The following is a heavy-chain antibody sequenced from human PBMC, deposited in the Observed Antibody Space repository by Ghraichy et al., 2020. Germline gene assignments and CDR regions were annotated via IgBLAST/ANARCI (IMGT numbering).Heavy chain of an antibody. CDR2: ISGSGGST. CDR1: GFTFSSYA. CDR3: AKDTESGYSSGWPPMSTGFDY. Sequence: GGSLRLSCAASGFTFSSYAMSWVRQAPGKGLEWVSAISGSGGSTYYADSVKGRFTISRDNSKNTLYLQMNSLRAEDTAVYYCAKDTESGYSSGWPPMSTGFDYWGHGTLVTVSS. D-gene: IGHD6-19*01. J-gene: IGHJ4*01. V-gene: IGHV3-23*01.